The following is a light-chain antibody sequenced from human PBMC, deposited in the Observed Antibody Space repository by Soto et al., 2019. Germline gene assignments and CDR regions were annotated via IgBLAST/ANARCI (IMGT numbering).Light chain of an antibody. V-gene: IGKV3-20*01. CDR2: GAS. Sequence: EIVLTQSPGPLSLSPGERATLSCTSSQSVSSSYLAWYQQKPGQAPRLLIYGASSRATGIPDRFSGSGSGTDCTLTISRLEPEDVATYYCQQSYSTPITLCQGTRLEIK. CDR1: QSVSSSY. CDR3: QQSYSTPIT. J-gene: IGKJ5*01.